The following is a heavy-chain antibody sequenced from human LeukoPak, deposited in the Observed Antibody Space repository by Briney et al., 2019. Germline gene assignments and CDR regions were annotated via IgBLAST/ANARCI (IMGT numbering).Heavy chain of an antibody. CDR2: ISSSSSTI. CDR1: GFTFSSCR. CDR3: ARGGASGYDYFDY. V-gene: IGHV3-48*02. J-gene: IGHJ4*02. Sequence: GGSLRLSCAASGFTFSSCRMNWVRQAPGRGLEWVSYISSSSSTIYYADSVKGRFTISRDNAKNSLYLQMNSLRDEVTAVYYCARGGASGYDYFDYWGQGILVTVSS. D-gene: IGHD5-12*01.